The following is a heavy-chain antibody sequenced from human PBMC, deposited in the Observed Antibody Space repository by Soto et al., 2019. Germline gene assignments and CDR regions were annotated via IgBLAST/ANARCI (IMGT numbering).Heavy chain of an antibody. CDR3: ASGSPGIAVP. D-gene: IGHD6-19*01. CDR2: IIPIFGTA. Sequence: GSLLKVSRKXSVGRFSSYAISCVRHATGQRLEWMGGIIPIFGTANYAQEFQGRVTITADEPTSTAYMELSSLRSEYTAVYYCASGSPGIAVPWGQGTLLTVSS. V-gene: IGHV1-69*13. J-gene: IGHJ5*02. CDR1: VGRFSSYA.